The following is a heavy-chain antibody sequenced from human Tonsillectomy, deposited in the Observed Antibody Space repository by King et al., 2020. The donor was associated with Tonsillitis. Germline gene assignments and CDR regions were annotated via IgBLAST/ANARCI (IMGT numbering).Heavy chain of an antibody. J-gene: IGHJ4*02. Sequence: VQLVESGGGLVQPGGSLRLSCAASGFTFSTYAMSWVRQAPGKGLEWVSALGAGSRNTYYADSVRGRFTVSRDNSRSTLYLQMNSLRAEDTATYYCARAHTAGQWAPFDYWGQGILVTVSS. CDR1: GFTFSTYA. CDR2: LGAGSRNT. D-gene: IGHD6-19*01. CDR3: ARAHTAGQWAPFDY. V-gene: IGHV3-23*04.